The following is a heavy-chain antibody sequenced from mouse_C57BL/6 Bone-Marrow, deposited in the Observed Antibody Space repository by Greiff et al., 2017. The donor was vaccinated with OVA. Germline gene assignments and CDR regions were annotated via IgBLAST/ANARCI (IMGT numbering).Heavy chain of an antibody. D-gene: IGHD1-1*01. CDR1: GFSLTSYA. Sequence: QVQLKQSGPGLVAPSQSLSITCTVSGFSLTSYAISWVRQPPGKGLEWLGVIWTGGGTNYNSALKSRLSISKDNSKSQVFLKMHSLQTDDTARYYCARNPSYYGSSYAFDYWGQGTTLTVSS. J-gene: IGHJ2*01. CDR3: ARNPSYYGSSYAFDY. V-gene: IGHV2-9-1*01. CDR2: IWTGGGT.